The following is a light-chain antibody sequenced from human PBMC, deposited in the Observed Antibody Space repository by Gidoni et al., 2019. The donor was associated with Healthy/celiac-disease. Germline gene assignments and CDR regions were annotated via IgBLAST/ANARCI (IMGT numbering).Light chain of an antibody. V-gene: IGKV1-9*01. CDR1: QGISSY. J-gene: IGKJ5*01. CDR3: QQLNSYVIT. Sequence: DIQLTQSPSFLSASVGDRVTITCRASQGISSYLAWYQQKPGKAPKLLIYAASTLQSGVPSRFSGSGSGTEFTLTISSLQPEDFATYYCQQLNSYVITFXXXTRLEIK. CDR2: AAS.